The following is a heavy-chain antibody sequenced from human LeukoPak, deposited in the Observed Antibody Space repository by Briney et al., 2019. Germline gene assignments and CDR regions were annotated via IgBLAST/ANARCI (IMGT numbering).Heavy chain of an antibody. J-gene: IGHJ4*02. CDR1: GFTFSSYA. CDR3: AKGVTMIVVVITVDY. V-gene: IGHV3-23*01. CDR2: ISGSGGST. D-gene: IGHD3-22*01. Sequence: PGGSLRLSCAASGFTFSSYAMSWVRQAPGKGLEWVSAISGSGGSTYYADSVKGRFTISRDNSKNTLYLQMNSLRAEDTAVYYCAKGVTMIVVVITVDYWGQGTLVTVSS.